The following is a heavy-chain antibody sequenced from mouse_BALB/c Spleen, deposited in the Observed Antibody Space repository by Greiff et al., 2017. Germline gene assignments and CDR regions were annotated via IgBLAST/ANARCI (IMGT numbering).Heavy chain of an antibody. CDR1: GYSFTSYW. CDR3: TIYGNYGYYAMDY. Sequence: VQLKQSGTVLARPGASVKMSCKASGYSFTSYWMHWVKQRPGQGLEWIGAIYPGNSDTSYNQKFKGKAKLTAVTSASTAYMELSSLTNEDSAVYYCTIYGNYGYYAMDYWGQGTSVTVSS. D-gene: IGHD2-1*01. CDR2: IYPGNSDT. V-gene: IGHV1-5*01. J-gene: IGHJ4*01.